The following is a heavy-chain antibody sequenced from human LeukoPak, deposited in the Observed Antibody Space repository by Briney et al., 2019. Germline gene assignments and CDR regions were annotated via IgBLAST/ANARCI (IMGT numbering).Heavy chain of an antibody. CDR3: ARQLRYYDSSGYGTNDY. CDR2: IYPGDSDT. D-gene: IGHD3-22*01. V-gene: IGHV5-51*01. Sequence: GESLKISCKGSGYSFTSYWIGCVRQMPWKGLEWMGIIYPGDSDTRYSPSFQGQVTISADKSISTAYLQWSSLKASDTAMYYCARQLRYYDSSGYGTNDYWGQGTLVTVSS. J-gene: IGHJ4*02. CDR1: GYSFTSYW.